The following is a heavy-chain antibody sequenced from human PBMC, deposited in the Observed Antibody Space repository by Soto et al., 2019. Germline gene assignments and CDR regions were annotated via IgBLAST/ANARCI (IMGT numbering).Heavy chain of an antibody. D-gene: IGHD2-2*01. CDR1: GYTFTSYG. V-gene: IGHV1-18*01. J-gene: IGHJ4*02. Sequence: ASVKVSCKASGYTFTSYGISWVRQAPGQGLEWMGWISAYNGNTNYAQKLQGRVTMTTDTSTSTAYMELRSLRSDDTAVYYCARVSTIVFVSAGIGYFDYWGQGTLVTVSS. CDR2: ISAYNGNT. CDR3: ARVSTIVFVSAGIGYFDY.